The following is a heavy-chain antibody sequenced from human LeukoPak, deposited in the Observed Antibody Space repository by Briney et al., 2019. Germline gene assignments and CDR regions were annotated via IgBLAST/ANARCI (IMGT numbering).Heavy chain of an antibody. J-gene: IGHJ4*02. CDR2: ISSYNGNT. D-gene: IGHD2-15*01. V-gene: IGHV1-18*04. CDR1: GYMFNAYG. CDR3: AGEVILNAAYCSDCNSGQFFDH. Sequence: ASVTVSFTASGYMFNAYGISWVRQAPGQGLEWMGWISSYNGNTNYPQKFQGRVTVTTDTSTTTAYMELTRLTSDDTAMYYCAGEVILNAAYCSDCNSGQFFDHWGQGTLVTVSS.